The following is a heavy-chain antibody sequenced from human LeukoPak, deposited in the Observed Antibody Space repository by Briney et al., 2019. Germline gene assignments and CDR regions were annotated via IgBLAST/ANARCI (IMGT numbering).Heavy chain of an antibody. J-gene: IGHJ4*02. CDR3: AKGRGADDY. D-gene: IGHD3-10*01. V-gene: IGHV3-23*01. CDR2: VSGSGGST. CDR1: GFTFSSYA. Sequence: GGSLRLSCAASGFTFSSYAMSWVRQAPGKGLEWVSAVSGSGGSTYYADSVKGRFTISRDNSEKTLYLQMNSLRAEDTAVYYCAKGRGADDYWGQGTLVTVSS.